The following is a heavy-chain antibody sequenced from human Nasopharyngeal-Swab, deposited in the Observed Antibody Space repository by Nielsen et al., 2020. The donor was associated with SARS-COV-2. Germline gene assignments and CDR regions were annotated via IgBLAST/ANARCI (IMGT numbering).Heavy chain of an antibody. J-gene: IGHJ4*02. CDR3: AREPYYYDSSGSKPSDY. CDR1: GFTFSSYG. CDR2: ISYDGSNK. V-gene: IGHV3-30*03. D-gene: IGHD3-22*01. Sequence: GESLKISCAASGFTFSSYGIHWVRQVPGKGLEWVAVISYDGSNKYYADSVKGRFTISRDNSKNTLYLQMNSLRAEDTAVYYCAREPYYYDSSGSKPSDYWGQETLVTVSS.